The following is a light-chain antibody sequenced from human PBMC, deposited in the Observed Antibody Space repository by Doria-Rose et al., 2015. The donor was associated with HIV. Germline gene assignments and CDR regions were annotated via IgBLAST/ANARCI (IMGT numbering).Light chain of an antibody. CDR3: QQYYSYPRT. CDR2: AAS. J-gene: IGKJ2*01. V-gene: IGKV1-8*01. Sequence: LSASTGDRVTITCRASQGISSYLAWYQQKPGKAPKLLIYAASTLQSGVPSRFSGGGSGTDFTLTISCLQSEDFAAYYCQQYYSYPRTVGQGTKLEIK. CDR1: QGISSY.